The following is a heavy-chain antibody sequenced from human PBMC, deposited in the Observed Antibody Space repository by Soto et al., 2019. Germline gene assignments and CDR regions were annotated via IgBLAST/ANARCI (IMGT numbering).Heavy chain of an antibody. J-gene: IGHJ4*02. CDR1: GFTFSSYG. V-gene: IGHV3-30*18. CDR2: ISYDGSNK. CDR3: AKDDSRYYGSGSYPDY. Sequence: QVQLVESGGGVVQPGRSLRLSCAASGFTFSSYGMHWVRQAPGKGLEWVAVISYDGSNKYYADSVKGRFTISRDNSKNTLYLQMNSLRAEDTAVYYCAKDDSRYYGSGSYPDYWGQGTLVTVSS. D-gene: IGHD3-10*01.